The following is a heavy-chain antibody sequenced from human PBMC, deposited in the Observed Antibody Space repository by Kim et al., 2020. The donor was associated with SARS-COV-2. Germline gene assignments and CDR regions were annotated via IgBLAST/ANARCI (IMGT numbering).Heavy chain of an antibody. D-gene: IGHD2-15*01. Sequence: GGSLRLSCAASGFTFDDYAMHWVRQAPGKGLEWVSGISWNSGSIGYADSVKGRFTISRDNAKNSLYLQMNSLRAEDTALYYCAKAKSTGIVVVVAATLLVGAFDIWGQGTMVTVSS. CDR1: GFTFDDYA. CDR3: AKAKSTGIVVVVAATLLVGAFDI. CDR2: ISWNSGSI. V-gene: IGHV3-9*01. J-gene: IGHJ3*02.